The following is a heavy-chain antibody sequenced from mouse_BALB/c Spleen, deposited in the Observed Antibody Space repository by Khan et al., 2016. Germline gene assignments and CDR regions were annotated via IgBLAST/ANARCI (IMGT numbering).Heavy chain of an antibody. J-gene: IGHJ4*01. CDR3: ARAWYSMDY. CDR2: ILPGNANS. Sequence: QVQLKQSGAELMKPGASVKISCKATGYTFSNYWIEWVKQRPGHGLEWIGDILPGNANSNYNENLKGKATLTADTSSNTAYMQLSSLTSEDSAVYYCARAWYSMDYCCQGTSVTVSS. CDR1: GYTFSNYW. V-gene: IGHV1-9*01.